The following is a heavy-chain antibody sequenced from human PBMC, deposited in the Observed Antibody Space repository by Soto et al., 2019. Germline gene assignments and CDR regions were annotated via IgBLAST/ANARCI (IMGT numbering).Heavy chain of an antibody. CDR1: GITVSSNY. V-gene: IGHV3-66*01. D-gene: IGHD3-22*01. Sequence: EVQLVESGGGLVQPGGSLRLSCAASGITVSSNYMSWVRQAPGKGLEWVSVINSGGSTYYAGSVKGRFTISRDNSQNTLYLQMNSLRAEDTAVYYCARELRLGTYYYFAFDIWGQGTMVTVSS. CDR2: INSGGST. J-gene: IGHJ3*02. CDR3: ARELRLGTYYYFAFDI.